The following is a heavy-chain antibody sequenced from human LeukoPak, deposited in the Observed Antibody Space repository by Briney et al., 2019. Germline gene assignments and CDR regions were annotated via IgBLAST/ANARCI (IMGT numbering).Heavy chain of an antibody. CDR3: TRVVLRYFDWLYPLQYYFDY. CDR2: IRSKAYGGTT. V-gene: IGHV3-49*04. J-gene: IGHJ4*02. CDR1: GFTFGDYA. D-gene: IGHD3-9*01. Sequence: PGGSLRLSCTASGFTFGDYAMSWVRQAPGKGLEWVGLIRSKAYGGTTEYAASVKGRFTISRDDSKSIAYLQMNSLRTEDTAVYYCTRVVLRYFDWLYPLQYYFDYWGQGTLVTVSS.